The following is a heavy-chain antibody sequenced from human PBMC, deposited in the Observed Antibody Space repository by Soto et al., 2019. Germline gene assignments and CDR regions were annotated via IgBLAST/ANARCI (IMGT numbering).Heavy chain of an antibody. J-gene: IGHJ5*02. CDR1: GGSISSYY. Sequence: SETLSLTCTVSGGSISSYYWSWIRQPPGKGLEWIGYIYYSGSTNYNPSLKSRVTISVDTSKNQFSLKLSSVTAADTAVYYCARSGTMVRGPPAGWFDPWGQGTLVTVSS. V-gene: IGHV4-59*12. D-gene: IGHD3-10*01. CDR2: IYYSGST. CDR3: ARSGTMVRGPPAGWFDP.